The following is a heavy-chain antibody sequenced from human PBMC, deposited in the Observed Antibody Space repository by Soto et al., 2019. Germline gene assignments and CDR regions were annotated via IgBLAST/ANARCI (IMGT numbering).Heavy chain of an antibody. CDR2: IYYSGST. V-gene: IGHV4-59*01. CDR1: GGSISNYY. J-gene: IGHJ4*02. D-gene: IGHD3-3*01. CDR3: AGGTATYDFWSGYYRGYFAY. Sequence: SETLSLTCTVSGGSISNYYWSWIRQPPGKGLEWIGYIYYSGSTNYNPSLKSRVTMSIDTSKNQFSLKLSSVTAADTAVYYCAGGTATYDFWSGYYRGYFAYWGRGALVTVSS.